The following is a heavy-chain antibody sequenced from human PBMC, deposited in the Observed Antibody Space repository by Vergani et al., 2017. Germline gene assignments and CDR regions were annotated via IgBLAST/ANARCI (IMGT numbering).Heavy chain of an antibody. Sequence: EVQPVESGGGLVKPGGSLRLSCTTSGFTFSSAWMSWVRQAPGKGLEWVARIRPKTDGETTDYAAPVKGRFTISRDDSKNTLYLQMNSLKTEDTAVYYCTTPTKWELRYNVDYWGQGTLVTVSS. D-gene: IGHD3-9*01. J-gene: IGHJ4*02. CDR2: IRPKTDGETT. CDR3: TTPTKWELRYNVDY. CDR1: GFTFSSAW. V-gene: IGHV3-15*01.